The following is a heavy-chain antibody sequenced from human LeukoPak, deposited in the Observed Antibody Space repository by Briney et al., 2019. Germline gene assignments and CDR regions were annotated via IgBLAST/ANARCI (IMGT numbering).Heavy chain of an antibody. CDR1: GGSISSYY. CDR2: ISTIGST. V-gene: IGHV4-4*07. J-gene: IGHJ6*03. CDR3: ARDGCGGSCFHYYYYYMDV. Sequence: SETLSLTCTVSGGSISSYYWSWIRQPAGKGLEWIGRISTIGSTNYNPSLNSRVTISIDTSKNQFSLKLSSVTAADTAVYYCARDGCGGSCFHYYYYYMDVWGKGTTVTISS. D-gene: IGHD2-15*01.